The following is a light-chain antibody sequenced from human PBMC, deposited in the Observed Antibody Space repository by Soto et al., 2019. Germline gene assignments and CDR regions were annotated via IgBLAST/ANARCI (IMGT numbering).Light chain of an antibody. V-gene: IGKV1-9*01. CDR3: QQLNYYPRT. CDR1: QGISSY. J-gene: IGKJ3*01. CDR2: AAS. Sequence: IQLTQSPSSLSASLGDRVTITCRASQGISSYLAWYQQKPGKAPKLLIYAASTLQSGVPSRFSGSGSGTDFTLTINILQPEDFATYYCQQLNYYPRTFGPGTKVDIK.